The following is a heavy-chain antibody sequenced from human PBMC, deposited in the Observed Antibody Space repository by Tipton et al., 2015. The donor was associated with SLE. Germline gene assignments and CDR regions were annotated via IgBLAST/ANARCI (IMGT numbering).Heavy chain of an antibody. CDR1: GFTFENYG. Sequence: VQLVQSGGGLVQPGRSLRLSCEASGFTFENYGMHWVRQTPGKGLEWVSGISWNSVVVDYADSVKGRFIISRDNAKNSLYLQINSLRAEDTAFYYCAGSSQWLVNTFDSWGQGTLVAVSS. CDR3: AGSSQWLVNTFDS. J-gene: IGHJ4*02. D-gene: IGHD6-19*01. CDR2: ISWNSVVV. V-gene: IGHV3-9*01.